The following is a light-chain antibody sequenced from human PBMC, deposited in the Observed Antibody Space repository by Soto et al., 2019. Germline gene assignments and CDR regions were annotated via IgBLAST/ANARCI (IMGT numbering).Light chain of an antibody. CDR1: SSDVGGYTY. V-gene: IGLV2-14*01. CDR3: SSYTSSSTLYV. Sequence: QSVLTQPASVSGSPRQSITISCTGASSDVGGYTYVSWYQQHPGKAPKLMIYEVNNRPSGVSNRFSGSKPGNTASLTISGLQAEDEADYYCSSYTSSSTLYVFGTGTKVTVL. J-gene: IGLJ1*01. CDR2: EVN.